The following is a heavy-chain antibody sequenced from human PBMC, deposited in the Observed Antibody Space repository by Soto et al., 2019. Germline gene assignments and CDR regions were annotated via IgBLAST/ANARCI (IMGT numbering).Heavy chain of an antibody. CDR1: GYTFTSYG. J-gene: IGHJ6*02. V-gene: IGHV1-18*01. CDR2: ISAYNGNT. Sequence: QVQLVQSGAEVKKPGASVKVSCKASGYTFTSYGISWVRQAPGQGLEWMGWISAYNGNTNYAQKLQGRVTMTTDTSTSTAYMELRSLRSDDTAVYYRAREDRGPPYYYYGMDVWGQGTTVTVSS. CDR3: AREDRGPPYYYYGMDV. D-gene: IGHD5-12*01.